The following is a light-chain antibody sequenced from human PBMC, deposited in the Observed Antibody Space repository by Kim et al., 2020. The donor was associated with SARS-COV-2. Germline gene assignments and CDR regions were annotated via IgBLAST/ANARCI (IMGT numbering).Light chain of an antibody. V-gene: IGLV1-47*01. Sequence: GQTVTISSSGSSSDIGSHYVYWYQQLPGTAPKLLIYRNDQRPSGVPDRFSGSKSGTSASLAISGLRSADEADYYCVANDDRLNGILFGGGTQLTVL. CDR3: VANDDRLNGIL. CDR2: RND. J-gene: IGLJ2*01. CDR1: SSDIGSHY.